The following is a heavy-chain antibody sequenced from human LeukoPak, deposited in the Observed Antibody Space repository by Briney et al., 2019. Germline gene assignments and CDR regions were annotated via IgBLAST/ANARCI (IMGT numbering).Heavy chain of an antibody. CDR1: GGSISSPSSY. V-gene: IGHV4-39*07. J-gene: IGHJ6*03. Sequence: SETLSLTCTISGGSISSPSSYRGWIRQPPGKGLEWIGSFYYSGITYYNPSLKSRVTISVDTSKNQFSLKLSSVTAADTAVYYCARARGIAAAGPDYYYYYMDVWGKGTTVTVSS. CDR2: FYYSGIT. CDR3: ARARGIAAAGPDYYYYYMDV. D-gene: IGHD6-13*01.